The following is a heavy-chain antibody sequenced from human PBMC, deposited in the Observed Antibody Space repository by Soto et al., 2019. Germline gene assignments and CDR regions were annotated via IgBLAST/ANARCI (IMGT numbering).Heavy chain of an antibody. CDR3: ARGVGWEPLDD. J-gene: IGHJ4*02. V-gene: IGHV1-18*01. Sequence: QVQLVQSGAEVKKPGASVKVSCKASGYTFTSYGISWVRQAPGQGLEWMGWINAYNGNTNYAQKLQGRVTMTTDTSTSTAYVELTSLRSADTAVHYCARGVGWEPLDDWGQGTLVTVSS. D-gene: IGHD1-26*01. CDR1: GYTFTSYG. CDR2: INAYNGNT.